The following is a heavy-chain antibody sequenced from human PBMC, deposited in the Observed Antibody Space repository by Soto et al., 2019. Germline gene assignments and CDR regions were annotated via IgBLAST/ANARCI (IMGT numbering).Heavy chain of an antibody. CDR2: INHSGST. Sequence: QVQLQQWGAGLLKPSETLSLTCAVYGGSFSGYYWSWIRQPPGKGLEWIGEINHSGSTNYNPSLKSRVTIPVDTSKNQFALKLSSVTAADTAVYYCARRGRCSGGSCYFRWGFDYWGQGTLVTVSS. D-gene: IGHD2-15*01. V-gene: IGHV4-34*01. CDR1: GGSFSGYY. CDR3: ARRGRCSGGSCYFRWGFDY. J-gene: IGHJ4*02.